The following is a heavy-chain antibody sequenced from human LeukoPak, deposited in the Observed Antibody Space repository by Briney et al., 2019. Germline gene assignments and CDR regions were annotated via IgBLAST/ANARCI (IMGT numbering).Heavy chain of an antibody. D-gene: IGHD3-10*01. CDR3: ARDVGSGRNVNDAFDI. Sequence: SETLSLTCTVSGGSISSYYWSWIRQPAGKGLEWIGRIYTSGSTNYNPSLKSRLTMSADTSKNQFSLQLSSVTAADTAIYYCARDVGSGRNVNDAFDIWGQGTMVTVSS. J-gene: IGHJ3*02. CDR1: GGSISSYY. CDR2: IYTSGST. V-gene: IGHV4-4*07.